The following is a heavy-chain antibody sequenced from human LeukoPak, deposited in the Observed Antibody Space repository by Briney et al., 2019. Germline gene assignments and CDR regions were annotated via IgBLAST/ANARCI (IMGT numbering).Heavy chain of an antibody. J-gene: IGHJ3*02. CDR3: ATNGGYAFDI. CDR2: IIPIFGTA. D-gene: IGHD3-16*01. V-gene: IGHV1-69*13. Sequence: SVEVSCKASGGTFSSYAISWVRQAPGLGLEWMGGIIPIFGTANYAQKFQGRVTITADESTSTAYMELSSLRSEDTALYYCATNGGYAFDIWGQGTMVTVSS. CDR1: GGTFSSYA.